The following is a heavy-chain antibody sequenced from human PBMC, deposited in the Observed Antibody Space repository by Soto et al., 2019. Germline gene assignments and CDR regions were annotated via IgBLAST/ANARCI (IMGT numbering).Heavy chain of an antibody. Sequence: QVQLQESGPGLVKPSQTLSLTCTVSGGSISSGDYYWSWIRQPPGKGLEWIGYIYYSGSTYYNPSLKSRVTISVDTSKNQFSLKLSSVTAADTAVYYCARGLIFGVVIIPYFDYWGQGTLVTVSS. CDR1: GGSISSGDYY. D-gene: IGHD3-3*01. J-gene: IGHJ4*02. CDR3: ARGLIFGVVIIPYFDY. V-gene: IGHV4-30-4*01. CDR2: IYYSGST.